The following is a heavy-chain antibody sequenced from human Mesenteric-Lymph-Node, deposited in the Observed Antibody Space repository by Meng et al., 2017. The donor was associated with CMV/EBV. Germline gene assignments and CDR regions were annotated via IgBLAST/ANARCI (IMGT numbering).Heavy chain of an antibody. CDR1: GGSISSYY. CDR2: KYYSGST. V-gene: IGHV4-59*12. CDR3: ARGGYCSGGSCYSTWWFDP. Sequence: LETLSLTCTVSGGSISSYYWSWIRQPPGKGLEWIGYKYYSGSTNYNPSLKSRVTISVDTSKNQFSLKLSSVTAADTAVYYCARGGYCSGGSCYSTWWFDPWGQGTLVTVSS. J-gene: IGHJ5*02. D-gene: IGHD2-15*01.